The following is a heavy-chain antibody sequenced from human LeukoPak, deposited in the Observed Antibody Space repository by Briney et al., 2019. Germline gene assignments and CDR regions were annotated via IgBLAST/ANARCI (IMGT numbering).Heavy chain of an antibody. D-gene: IGHD1-26*01. J-gene: IGHJ3*02. CDR2: ISYSGSA. V-gene: IGHV4-39*01. Sequence: SETLSLTCTVSGDSISNSRYSWGWIRQPPGKGLEWIGTISYSGSAYYNPSLKSRVTMPVDTSKNQSSLKLSSVTAADTAVYYCARLRGNYGGDAFDIWGQGTVVGVSS. CDR1: GDSISNSRYS. CDR3: ARLRGNYGGDAFDI.